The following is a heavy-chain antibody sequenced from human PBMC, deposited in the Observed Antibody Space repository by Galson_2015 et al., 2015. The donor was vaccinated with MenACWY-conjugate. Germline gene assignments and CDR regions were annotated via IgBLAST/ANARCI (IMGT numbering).Heavy chain of an antibody. CDR1: GYTFTHYA. CDR3: ARAAYSYGYYYYAMDV. D-gene: IGHD5-18*01. J-gene: IGHJ6*02. V-gene: IGHV1-3*01. Sequence: SVKVSCKASGYTFTHYAIHWVCLAPGQSLEWMGWINAGHGHTKYSQKFQDRVTITTDTSASTAYMELSSLRSEDTAVYYCARAAYSYGYYYYAMDVWGQGTTVTVSS. CDR2: INAGHGHT.